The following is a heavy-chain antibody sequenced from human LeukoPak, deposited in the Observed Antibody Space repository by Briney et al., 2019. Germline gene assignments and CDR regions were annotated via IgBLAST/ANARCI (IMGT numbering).Heavy chain of an antibody. Sequence: GGSLRLSCAASGFTFSSYAMHWVRQAPGKGLEWVAVISYDGSNKYYADSVKGRFTISRDNSKNTLYLQMNSLRAEDTAVYYCAKDIRFGESLYWGQGTLVTVSS. D-gene: IGHD3-10*01. CDR2: ISYDGSNK. CDR1: GFTFSSYA. CDR3: AKDIRFGESLY. V-gene: IGHV3-30*04. J-gene: IGHJ4*02.